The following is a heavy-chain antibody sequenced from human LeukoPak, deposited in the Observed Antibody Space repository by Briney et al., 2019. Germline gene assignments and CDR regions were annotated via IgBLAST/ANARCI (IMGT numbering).Heavy chain of an antibody. CDR1: GFTFNNYW. D-gene: IGHD4-11*01. CDR2: LKTDGSRT. CDR3: SGDHRGSNSLNS. V-gene: IGHV3-74*01. J-gene: IGHJ4*02. Sequence: GGSLTLSCAASGFTFNNYWWHWLRQAPGKGLEWVSRLKTDGSRTNYADSVEGRFTISRDNTKNTLYLQMNSLRAEDTAIYYCSGDHRGSNSLNSWGQGTLVTVSS.